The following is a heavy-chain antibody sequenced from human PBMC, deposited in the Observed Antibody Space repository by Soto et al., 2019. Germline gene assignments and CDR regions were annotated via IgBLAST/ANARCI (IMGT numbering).Heavy chain of an antibody. Sequence: GSLRLSCAASGFTFSSYSMNWVRQAPGKGLEWVSYISSSSTIYYADSVKGRFTISRDNAKNSLYLQMNSLRAEDTAVYYCARANYYGSPGDFDYWGQGTLVTSPQ. J-gene: IGHJ4*02. CDR1: GFTFSSYS. D-gene: IGHD3-10*01. CDR2: ISSSSTI. CDR3: ARANYYGSPGDFDY. V-gene: IGHV3-48*01.